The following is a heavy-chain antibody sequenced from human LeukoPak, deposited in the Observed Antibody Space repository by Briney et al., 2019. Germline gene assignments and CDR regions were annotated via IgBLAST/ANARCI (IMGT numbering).Heavy chain of an antibody. V-gene: IGHV4-30-4*01. Sequence: PSETLSLTCTVSGGSISSGDYYWSWIRQPPGKGLEWIGYIYYSGSTYYNPSLKSRVTISVDTSKNQFSLKLSSVTAADTAVYYCAAEITGQYYFDYWGQGTLVTVSS. CDR2: IYYSGST. J-gene: IGHJ4*02. CDR3: AAEITGQYYFDY. D-gene: IGHD1-20*01. CDR1: GGSISSGDYY.